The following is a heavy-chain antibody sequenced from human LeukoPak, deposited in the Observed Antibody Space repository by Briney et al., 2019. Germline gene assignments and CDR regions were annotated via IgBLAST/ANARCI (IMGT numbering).Heavy chain of an antibody. CDR1: GGSFSGYY. CDR3: ARQTVAGTLRRKGSIRAFDY. J-gene: IGHJ4*02. CDR2: INHSGST. V-gene: IGHV4-34*01. Sequence: SSETLSLTCAVYGGSFSGYYWSWIRQPPGKGLEWIGEINHSGSTNYNPSLKSRVTISVDTSKNQFSLKLSSVTAADTAVYYCARQTVAGTLRRKGSIRAFDYWGQGTLVTVSS. D-gene: IGHD6-19*01.